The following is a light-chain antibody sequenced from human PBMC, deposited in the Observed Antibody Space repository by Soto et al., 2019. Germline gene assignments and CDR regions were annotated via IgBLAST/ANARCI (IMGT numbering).Light chain of an antibody. CDR2: DAS. J-gene: IGKJ1*01. V-gene: IGKV1-5*01. CDR1: QSISSW. Sequence: DIQITQSPSTLSASVGDRVTIPCRASQSISSWLAWYQQTPGKAPNILIYDASSLESGVPSRFSGSGSGTEFTLTISSLQPDDFATYYCQQYNSYSRTFGQGTKVDIK. CDR3: QQYNSYSRT.